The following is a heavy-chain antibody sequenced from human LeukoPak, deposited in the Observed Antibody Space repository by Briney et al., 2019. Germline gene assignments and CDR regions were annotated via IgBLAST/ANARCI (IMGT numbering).Heavy chain of an antibody. CDR1: GGSISSYY. J-gene: IGHJ4*02. CDR2: IYYSGST. V-gene: IGHV4-59*01. CDR3: ARQKRGRQEGFFDY. Sequence: SETLSLTCTVSGGSISSYYWSWIRQPPGKGLEWIGYIYYSGSTNYNPSLKSRVTISVDTSKNQFFLKLSSVTAADTAVYYCARQKRGRQEGFFDYWGQGTLVTVSS.